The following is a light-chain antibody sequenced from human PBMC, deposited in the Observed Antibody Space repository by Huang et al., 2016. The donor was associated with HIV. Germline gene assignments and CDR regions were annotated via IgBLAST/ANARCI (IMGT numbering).Light chain of an antibody. CDR3: QQSARTPRT. J-gene: IGKJ2*01. CDR2: AAS. CDR1: QNIKRY. Sequence: DIQITQSPSSLSASVGDTVIITGRASQNIKRYLNWYQQEPGKAPKLLISAASNLQSGVPSTFSGSGSGTDFTLTINSLQPEDSATYYCQQSARTPRTFGQGTKLEI. V-gene: IGKV1-39*01.